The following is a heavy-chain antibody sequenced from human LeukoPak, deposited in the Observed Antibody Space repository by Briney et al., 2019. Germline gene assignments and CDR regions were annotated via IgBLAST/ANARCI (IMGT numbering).Heavy chain of an antibody. CDR1: GYSFTSYW. CDR3: ARQVITMVRGVDGNWFDP. J-gene: IGHJ5*02. D-gene: IGHD3-10*01. Sequence: GGSLQISCKGSGYSFTSYWIGWVRQMPGKGLEWMGIIYPGDSDTRYSPSFQGQVTISADKSISTAYLQWSSLKASDTAMYYCARQVITMVRGVDGNWFDPWGQGTLVTVSS. CDR2: IYPGDSDT. V-gene: IGHV5-51*01.